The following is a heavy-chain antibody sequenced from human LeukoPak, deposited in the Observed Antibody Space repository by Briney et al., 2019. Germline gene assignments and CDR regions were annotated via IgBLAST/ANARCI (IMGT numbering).Heavy chain of an antibody. CDR2: ISGSGGST. D-gene: IGHD6-13*01. CDR1: GFTFSSYA. CDR3: AKGSAPGIAAAGDD. J-gene: IGHJ4*02. V-gene: IGHV3-23*01. Sequence: GGSLRLSCAASGFTFSSYAMSWVRQAPGKGLEWVSAISGSGGSTYYAGSVKGRFTISRDNSKNTLYLQMNSLRAEDTAVYYCAKGSAPGIAAAGDDWGQGTLVTVSS.